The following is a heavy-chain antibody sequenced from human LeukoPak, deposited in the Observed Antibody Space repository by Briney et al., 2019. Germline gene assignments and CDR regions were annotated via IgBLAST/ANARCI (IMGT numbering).Heavy chain of an antibody. CDR3: ARIDYGDYVAY. D-gene: IGHD4-17*01. CDR1: GGSFSGYY. Sequence: PSETLSLTCAVYGGSFSGYYWSWIRQPPGKGLEWIGEISHSGSTNYNPSLKSRVTISVDTSKNQFSLKLSSVTAADTAVYYCARIDYGDYVAYWGQGTLVTVSS. J-gene: IGHJ4*02. CDR2: ISHSGST. V-gene: IGHV4-34*01.